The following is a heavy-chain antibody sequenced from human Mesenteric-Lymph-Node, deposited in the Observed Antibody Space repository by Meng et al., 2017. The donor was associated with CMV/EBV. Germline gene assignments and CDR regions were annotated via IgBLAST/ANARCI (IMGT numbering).Heavy chain of an antibody. CDR1: GGSISSGGYY. CDR2: IYYSGST. J-gene: IGHJ5*02. D-gene: IGHD6-13*01. Sequence: SGGSISSGGYYWSWIRQHPGKGLEWIGYIYYSGSTYYNPSLKSRVTISVDTPKNQFSLKLSSVTAADTAVYYCARYSSSFPNWFDPWGQGTLVTVSS. CDR3: ARYSSSFPNWFDP. V-gene: IGHV4-31*02.